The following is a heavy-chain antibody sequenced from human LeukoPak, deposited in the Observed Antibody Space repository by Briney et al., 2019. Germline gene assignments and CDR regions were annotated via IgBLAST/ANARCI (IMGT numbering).Heavy chain of an antibody. CDR3: ARVELYYYGMDV. Sequence: PSQTLSLTCTVSGGSISSGDYYWSWIRQPPGKGPEWIGYIYYSGSTYYNPSLKSRVTISVDTSKNQFSLKLSSVTAADTAVYYCARVELYYYGMDVWGQGTTVTVSS. D-gene: IGHD1-1*01. V-gene: IGHV4-30-4*01. J-gene: IGHJ6*02. CDR1: GGSISSGDYY. CDR2: IYYSGST.